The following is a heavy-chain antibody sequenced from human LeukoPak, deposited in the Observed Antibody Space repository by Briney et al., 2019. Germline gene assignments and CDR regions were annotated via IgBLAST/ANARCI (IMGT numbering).Heavy chain of an antibody. V-gene: IGHV3-30*02. J-gene: IGHJ3*02. CDR1: GFTFSSYG. CDR3: AKVGCNSGSCHDAFDI. Sequence: PGGPLRLSCAASGFTFSSYGMHWVRQAPGKGLEWVAFIRYDGSNKYYADSVKGRFTISRDNSKNTPYLQMNSLRAEDTAVYYCAKVGCNSGSCHDAFDIWGQGTMVTVSS. D-gene: IGHD6-13*01. CDR2: IRYDGSNK.